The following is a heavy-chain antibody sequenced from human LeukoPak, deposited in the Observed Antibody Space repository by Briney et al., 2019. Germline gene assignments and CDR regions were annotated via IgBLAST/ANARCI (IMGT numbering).Heavy chain of an antibody. J-gene: IGHJ3*02. CDR3: ASLVAAHGASRAFDI. CDR1: GFTFSSYW. Sequence: GGSLRLSCAASGFTFSSYWMHWVRQAPGKGQVWVSRINGEGSSTTYADSVKGRFTISRDNAKNTLYLQMNSLRAEDTAVYYCASLVAAHGASRAFDILGQGTMVTVSS. CDR2: INGEGSST. V-gene: IGHV3-74*01. D-gene: IGHD5-12*01.